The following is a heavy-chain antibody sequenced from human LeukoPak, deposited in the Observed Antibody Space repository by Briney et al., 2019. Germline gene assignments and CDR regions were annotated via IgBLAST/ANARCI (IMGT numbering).Heavy chain of an antibody. V-gene: IGHV1-69*05. Sequence: SVNVSCKASGGTFSSYAISWVRQAPGQGLEWMGRIIPIFGTANYAQKFQGRVTITTDESTSTAYMELSSLRSEDTAVYYCARGPILYSSGWYGPSDYWGQGTLVTVSS. CDR3: ARGPILYSSGWYGPSDY. D-gene: IGHD6-19*01. CDR1: GGTFSSYA. CDR2: IIPIFGTA. J-gene: IGHJ4*02.